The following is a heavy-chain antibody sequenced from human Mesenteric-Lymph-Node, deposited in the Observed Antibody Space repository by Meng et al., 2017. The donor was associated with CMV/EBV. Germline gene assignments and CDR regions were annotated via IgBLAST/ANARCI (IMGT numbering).Heavy chain of an antibody. V-gene: IGHV3-74*01. J-gene: IGHJ6*02. Sequence: GGSLRLSCAASEFTFSNYWMHWVRQAPGKGLVWVTRINTDGSVKNYADPVKGRFTISRDNAKNTLYLEMNSLRAEDTAVYYCAVQGYSYGYYYGLDVWGQGTTVTVSS. CDR1: EFTFSNYW. CDR2: INTDGSVK. CDR3: AVQGYSYGYYYGLDV. D-gene: IGHD5-18*01.